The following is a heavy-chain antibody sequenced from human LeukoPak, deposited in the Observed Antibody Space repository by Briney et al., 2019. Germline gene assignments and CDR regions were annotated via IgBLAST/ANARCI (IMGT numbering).Heavy chain of an antibody. Sequence: PGGSLRLSCAASGFTFSSYTMHWVRQAPGKGLEWVAVLSYDETNEYYADSVKGRLTVSRDNSKNTLYLQMNSLRAEDTAVYYCAREYFNGWADYWGQGTLVTVSS. CDR3: AREYFNGWADY. CDR1: GFTFSSYT. J-gene: IGHJ4*02. D-gene: IGHD6-19*01. V-gene: IGHV3-30*01. CDR2: LSYDETNE.